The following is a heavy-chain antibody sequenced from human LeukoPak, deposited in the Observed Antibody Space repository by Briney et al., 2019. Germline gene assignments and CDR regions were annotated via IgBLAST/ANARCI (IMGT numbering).Heavy chain of an antibody. V-gene: IGHV4-59*08. J-gene: IGHJ6*02. Sequence: SETLSLTCTVSGGSISSYYWSWIRQPPGKRLEWIGYIYYSGSTNYNPSLKSRVTISVDTSKNQFSLKLSSVTAADTAVYYCARREAYYDILTGYYYYGMDVWGQGTTVTVSS. D-gene: IGHD3-9*01. CDR1: GGSISSYY. CDR2: IYYSGST. CDR3: ARREAYYDILTGYYYYGMDV.